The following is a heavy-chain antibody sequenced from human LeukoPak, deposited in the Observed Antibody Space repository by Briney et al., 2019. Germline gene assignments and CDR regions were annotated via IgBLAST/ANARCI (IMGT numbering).Heavy chain of an antibody. CDR2: ISSSSSTI. CDR3: ARDLTSYHYDSSGYYYGPDY. J-gene: IGHJ4*02. CDR1: GFTFSSYS. V-gene: IGHV3-48*04. D-gene: IGHD3-22*01. Sequence: GGSLRLSCAASGFTFSSYSMNWVRQAPGKGLEWVSYISSSSSTIYYADSVKGRFTISRDNAKNSLYLQMNSLRAEDTAVYYCARDLTSYHYDSSGYYYGPDYWGQGTLVTVSS.